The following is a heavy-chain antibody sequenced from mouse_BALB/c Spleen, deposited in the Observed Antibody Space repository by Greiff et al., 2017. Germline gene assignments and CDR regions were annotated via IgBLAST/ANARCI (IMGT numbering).Heavy chain of an antibody. CDR2: ISSGSSTI. J-gene: IGHJ4*01. Sequence: DVHLVESGGGLVQPGGSRKLSCAASGFTFSSFGMHWVRQAPEKGLEWVAYISSGSSTIYYADTVKGRFTISRDNPKNTLFLQMTSLRSEDTAMYYCARSDYDYDVRGYYAMDYWGQGTSVTVSS. D-gene: IGHD2-4*01. V-gene: IGHV5-17*02. CDR3: ARSDYDYDVRGYYAMDY. CDR1: GFTFSSFG.